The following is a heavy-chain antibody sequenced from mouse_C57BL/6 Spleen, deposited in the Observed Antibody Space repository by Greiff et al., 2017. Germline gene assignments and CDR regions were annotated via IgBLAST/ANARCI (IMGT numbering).Heavy chain of an antibody. CDR3: ARSGGYYWYFDV. CDR2: ISSGSSTI. CDR1: GFTFSDYG. V-gene: IGHV5-17*01. J-gene: IGHJ1*03. Sequence: EVQRVESGGGLVKPGGSLKLSCAASGFTFSDYGMHWVRQAPEKGLEWVAYISSGSSTIYYADTVKGRFTISRDNAKNTLFLQMTSLRSEDTAMYYCARSGGYYWYFDVWGTGTTVTVSS. D-gene: IGHD1-1*02.